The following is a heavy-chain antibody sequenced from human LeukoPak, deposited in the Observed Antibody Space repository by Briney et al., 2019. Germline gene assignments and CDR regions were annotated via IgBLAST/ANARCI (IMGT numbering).Heavy chain of an antibody. CDR2: INPSGGST. V-gene: IGHV1-46*01. CDR1: GYTFTSYY. J-gene: IGHJ4*02. CDR3: ARAYCTGGVCYTLDY. D-gene: IGHD2-8*02. Sequence: ASVKVSCKASGYTFTSYYMHWVRQAPGQGLEWMGIINPSGGSTSYAQKFQGRVTMTRDTSTSTVYMELSSLRSEDTAVYYCARAYCTGGVCYTLDYWGQGTLVTVSP.